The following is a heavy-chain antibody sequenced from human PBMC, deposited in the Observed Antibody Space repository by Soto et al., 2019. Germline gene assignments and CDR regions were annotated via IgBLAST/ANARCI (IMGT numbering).Heavy chain of an antibody. CDR1: GYTFTHFY. J-gene: IGHJ4*02. CDR2: ISPHNFNT. V-gene: IGHV1-18*01. CDR3: ARDEGGYDILTGYYKAHHFDY. Sequence: AAVKVSCKASGYTFTHFYITWVRQAPGQGLEWMGAISPHNFNTNYAQKCRGRVTLTTEKSTNTAYMDLRRLTSDDTAVYYCARDEGGYDILTGYYKAHHFDYWGQGVPVTVSS. D-gene: IGHD3-9*01.